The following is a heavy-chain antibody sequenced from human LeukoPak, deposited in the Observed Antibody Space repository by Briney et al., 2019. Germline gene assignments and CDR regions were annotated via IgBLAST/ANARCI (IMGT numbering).Heavy chain of an antibody. D-gene: IGHD2-2*01. CDR2: IYTSGST. J-gene: IGHJ4*02. CDR1: GGSISSYY. V-gene: IGHV4-4*07. CDR3: AKDRYCSSASCTFDY. Sequence: SETLTLTCTVSGGSISSYYWSWIRQPAGKGLEWIGRIYTSGSTNYNPSLKSRVTMSVDTSKNQFSLKLSSVTAADTAVYYCAKDRYCSSASCTFDYWGQGTLVTVSS.